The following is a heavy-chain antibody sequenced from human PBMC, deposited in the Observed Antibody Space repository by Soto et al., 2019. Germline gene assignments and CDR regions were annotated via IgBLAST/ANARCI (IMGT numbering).Heavy chain of an antibody. CDR1: GFTVSSYA. V-gene: IGHV3-23*01. D-gene: IGHD2-21*02. CDR3: AKPGHQIPIVVVTAIDY. CDR2: ISGSGCST. Sequence: GGSLRLSCAASGFTVSSYAMSWVRQAPGKGLEWVSAISGSGCSTYYADSVKGRFTISRDNSKNTLYLQMNSLRAEDTAVYYCAKPGHQIPIVVVTAIDYWGQGTLVTVSS. J-gene: IGHJ4*02.